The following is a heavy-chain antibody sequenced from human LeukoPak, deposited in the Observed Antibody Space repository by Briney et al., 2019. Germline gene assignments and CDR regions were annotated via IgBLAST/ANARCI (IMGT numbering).Heavy chain of an antibody. CDR3: AKDSARKSIVGSTTRGVIDY. Sequence: PGGSLRLSCAASGFTFSSYSMNWVRQAPGKGLEWVSSISSSSSYIYYADSVKGRFTISRDNAKNSLYLQMNSLRAEDTAVYYCAKDSARKSIVGSTTRGVIDYWGQGTLVTVSS. CDR1: GFTFSSYS. D-gene: IGHD1-26*01. J-gene: IGHJ4*02. V-gene: IGHV3-21*01. CDR2: ISSSSSYI.